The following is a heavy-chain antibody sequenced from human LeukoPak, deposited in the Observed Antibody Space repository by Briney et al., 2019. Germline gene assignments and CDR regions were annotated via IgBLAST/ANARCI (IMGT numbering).Heavy chain of an antibody. Sequence: SETLSLTCAVYGGSVSDYYWSWIRQPPGKELEWIGEINHSGTTNYSPSLRSRVSISVDTSKNQFSLKLNSVTAADAAMYYCASHYSSGSYRYTGSFDSWGKGMLVNVSS. CDR3: ASHYSSGSYRYTGSFDS. D-gene: IGHD3-16*02. CDR1: GGSVSDYY. V-gene: IGHV4-34*01. J-gene: IGHJ4*02. CDR2: INHSGTT.